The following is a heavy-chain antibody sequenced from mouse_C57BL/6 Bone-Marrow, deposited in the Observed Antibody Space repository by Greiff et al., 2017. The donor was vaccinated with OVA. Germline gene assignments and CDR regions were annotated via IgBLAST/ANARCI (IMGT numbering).Heavy chain of an antibody. CDR3: AVSMSRRAWFAY. V-gene: IGHV2-2*01. Sequence: QVQLQQSGPGLVQPSQSLSITCTVSGFSLTSYGVHWVRQSPGKGLEWLGVIWSGGSTDYNAAFISRLSISKDNSKSQVFFKMNSLQADDTAIYYCAVSMSRRAWFAYWGQGTLVTVSA. D-gene: IGHD2-3*01. CDR2: IWSGGST. CDR1: GFSLTSYG. J-gene: IGHJ3*01.